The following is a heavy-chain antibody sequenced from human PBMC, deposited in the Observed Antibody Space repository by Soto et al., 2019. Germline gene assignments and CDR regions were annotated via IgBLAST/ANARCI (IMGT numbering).Heavy chain of an antibody. CDR1: GGSSSSSSYY. Sequence: TSETLSLTCTVSGGSSSSSSYYWGWIRQPPGKGLEWIGSIYYSGSTYYNPSLKSRVTISVDTTKNQFSLKLSSVTAADTAVYYCAKDYSDRYYYYYYGMDVWGQGTTVTVSS. D-gene: IGHD3-22*01. CDR3: AKDYSDRYYYYYYGMDV. CDR2: IYYSGST. J-gene: IGHJ6*02. V-gene: IGHV4-39*02.